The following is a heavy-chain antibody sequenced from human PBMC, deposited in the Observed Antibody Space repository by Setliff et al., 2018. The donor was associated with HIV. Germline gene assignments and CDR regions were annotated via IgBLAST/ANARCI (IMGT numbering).Heavy chain of an antibody. Sequence: SGPTLVNPTQTLTLTCTFSGFSLTTTGVGVSWIRQPPGKALEWLAIIYWNDDKRYSPSLRSRLTITKDTSKNQVVLIMTNMDPVDTATYYCAHQRFEWEPLGYWGQGTLVTVSS. J-gene: IGHJ4*02. V-gene: IGHV2-5*01. CDR2: IYWNDDK. CDR3: AHQRFEWEPLGY. CDR1: GFSLTTTGVG. D-gene: IGHD1-26*01.